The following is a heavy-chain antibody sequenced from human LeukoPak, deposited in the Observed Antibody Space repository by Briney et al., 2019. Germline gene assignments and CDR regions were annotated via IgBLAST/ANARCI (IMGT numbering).Heavy chain of an antibody. CDR1: GGSISSYY. Sequence: PSETLSLTCTVSGGSISSYYWSWIRQPAGKGLEWIGRIYTSGSTNYNPSLKSRVTMSVDTSKNQFSLKLSSVTAADTAVYYCASTLLGYCSGGSCSLYYYYYMDVWGKGTTVTVSS. V-gene: IGHV4-4*07. J-gene: IGHJ6*03. CDR3: ASTLLGYCSGGSCSLYYYYYMDV. CDR2: IYTSGST. D-gene: IGHD2-15*01.